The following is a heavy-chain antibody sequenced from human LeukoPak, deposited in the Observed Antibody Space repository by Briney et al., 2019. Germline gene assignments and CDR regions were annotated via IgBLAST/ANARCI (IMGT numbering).Heavy chain of an antibody. CDR3: ARGRGSSSWYDAFDI. D-gene: IGHD6-13*01. J-gene: IGHJ3*02. V-gene: IGHV1-8*01. CDR1: GYTFTSYD. Sequence: ASVKVSCKASGYTFTSYDINWVRQATGQGLEWMGWMNPNSGNTGYAQKFQGRVTITRNTSISTAYMELSSLRSEDTAVYYCARGRGSSSWYDAFDIWGQGTMVTVSS. CDR2: MNPNSGNT.